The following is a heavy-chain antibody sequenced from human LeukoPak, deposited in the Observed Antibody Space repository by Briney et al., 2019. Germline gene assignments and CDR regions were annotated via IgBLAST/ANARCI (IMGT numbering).Heavy chain of an antibody. J-gene: IGHJ4*02. CDR2: INPNSGGT. V-gene: IGHV1-2*02. Sequence: ASVKVSCKASGYTFTGYYMHWVRQAPGQGLEWMGWINPNSGGTNYAQKFQGRVTMTRDTSISTAYMELSRLRSDDTAVYYCARDAPRLAGGSNSWVYVFDYWGQGTLVTVSS. D-gene: IGHD6-13*01. CDR1: GYTFTGYY. CDR3: ARDAPRLAGGSNSWVYVFDY.